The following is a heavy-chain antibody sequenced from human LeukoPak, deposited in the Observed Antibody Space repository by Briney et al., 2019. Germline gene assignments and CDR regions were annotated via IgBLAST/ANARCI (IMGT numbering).Heavy chain of an antibody. Sequence: GGSLRLSCAASGFTFSSYAMHWVRQAPGKGLEWVAVISYDGSNKYYADSVKGRFTISRDNSKNTLYLQMNSLRAEDTAVYYCARGGRYYYDSSGYRDAFDIWGQGTMVTVSS. J-gene: IGHJ3*02. CDR1: GFTFSSYA. D-gene: IGHD3-22*01. CDR3: ARGGRYYYDSSGYRDAFDI. CDR2: ISYDGSNK. V-gene: IGHV3-30-3*01.